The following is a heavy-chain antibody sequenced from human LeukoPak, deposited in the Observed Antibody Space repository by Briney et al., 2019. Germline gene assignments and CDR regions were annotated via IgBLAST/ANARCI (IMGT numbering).Heavy chain of an antibody. CDR2: IYYSGST. CDR3: ARRAGYYPIYYFDY. CDR1: GGSISSYY. D-gene: IGHD3-22*01. Sequence: SETLSLTCTVSGGSISSYYWSWIRQPPGKGLEWIGYIYYSGSTNYNPSLKSRVTISVDTSKNQFSLKLSSVTAADTAVYYCARRAGYYPIYYFDYWGQGTLVTVSS. J-gene: IGHJ4*02. V-gene: IGHV4-59*01.